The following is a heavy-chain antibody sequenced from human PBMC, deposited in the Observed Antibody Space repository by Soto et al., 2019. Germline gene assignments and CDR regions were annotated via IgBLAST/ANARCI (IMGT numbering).Heavy chain of an antibody. V-gene: IGHV5-51*01. J-gene: IGHJ6*02. CDR2: IYPGDSDT. Sequence: PGESLKISCKGSGYSFTSYWIGWVRQVPGKGLEWMGIIYPGDSDTRYSPSFQGQVTISADKSISTAYLQWSSLKASDTAMYYCARAMVRGKNYYGVDVWGQGTTVTVSS. CDR1: GYSFTSYW. D-gene: IGHD3-10*01. CDR3: ARAMVRGKNYYGVDV.